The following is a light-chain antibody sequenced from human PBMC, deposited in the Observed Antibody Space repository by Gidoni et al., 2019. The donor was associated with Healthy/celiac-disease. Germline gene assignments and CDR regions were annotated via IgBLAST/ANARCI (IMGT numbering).Light chain of an antibody. CDR2: DVS. CDR3: SSYTSSSTLG. J-gene: IGLJ3*02. CDR1: SSDVGGYNY. Sequence: QSALTQPASVSGSPGQSITISCTGTSSDVGGYNYVSWYQQHPGKAPKLMIYDVSNRPSGVSIRFSGSKSGNTASLTISGLQAEDEADYYCSSYTSSSTLGFGGGTKLTV. V-gene: IGLV2-14*01.